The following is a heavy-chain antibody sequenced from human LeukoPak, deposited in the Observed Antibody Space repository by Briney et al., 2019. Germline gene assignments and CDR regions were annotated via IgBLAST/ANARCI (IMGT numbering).Heavy chain of an antibody. CDR2: ISGSGGST. CDR3: AKTGNPATGDY. CDR1: GFTFDNYA. D-gene: IGHD1-1*01. Sequence: PGGSLRLSCAASGFTFDNYAMTWVRQGPGKGLEWIATISGSGGSTYYADSVKGRFTISRDNSKNTLYLQVNSLRAEDTAVYYCAKTGNPATGDYWGQGTLATVSS. J-gene: IGHJ4*02. V-gene: IGHV3-23*01.